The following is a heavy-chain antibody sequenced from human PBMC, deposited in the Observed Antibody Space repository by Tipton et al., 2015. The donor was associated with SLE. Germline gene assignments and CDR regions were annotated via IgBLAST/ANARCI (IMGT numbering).Heavy chain of an antibody. Sequence: TLSLTCTVSGYSISSGYYWGWIRQPPGKGLEWIGSIYHSGSTYYNPSIKRPLTIPVNTSKKQFSLKLSSVTAADTAVYYCARVLDFWSGEYTGFVAFDIWGQGTVVTDSS. CDR2: IYHSGST. CDR3: ARVLDFWSGEYTGFVAFDI. D-gene: IGHD3-3*01. V-gene: IGHV4-38-2*02. CDR1: GYSISSGYY. J-gene: IGHJ3*02.